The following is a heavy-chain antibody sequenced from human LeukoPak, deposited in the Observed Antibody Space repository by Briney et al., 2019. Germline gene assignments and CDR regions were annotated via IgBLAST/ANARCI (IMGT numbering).Heavy chain of an antibody. Sequence: GGSLRLSCAASGFTFSSYSMTWVRQAPGKGLEWVSYISYSSSTIYYADSVKGRFTISRDNAKNSLYLQMNSLRADDTAVYYCARRQHYYDSSGLGGWFDPWGQGTLVTVSS. CDR1: GFTFSSYS. V-gene: IGHV3-48*01. D-gene: IGHD3-22*01. CDR3: ARRQHYYDSSGLGGWFDP. CDR2: ISYSSSTI. J-gene: IGHJ5*02.